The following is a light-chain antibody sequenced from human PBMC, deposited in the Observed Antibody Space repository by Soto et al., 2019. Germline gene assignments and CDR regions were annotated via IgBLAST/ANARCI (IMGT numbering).Light chain of an antibody. CDR2: GSS. V-gene: IGKV3-20*01. Sequence: EIVLTQSPGILSLSPGERATLTCRASQSVDSRFLAWDQQKPGQSPRLLMYGSSTRATGNPNRFSGSVSGKDFTLTISSLDSEDCDVYYCQGSGSPSHYSFGEGMQLEIK. J-gene: IGKJ2*03. CDR1: QSVDSRF. CDR3: QGSGSPSHYS.